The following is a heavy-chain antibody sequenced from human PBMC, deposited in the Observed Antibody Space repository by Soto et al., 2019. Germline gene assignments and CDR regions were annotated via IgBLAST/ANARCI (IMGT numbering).Heavy chain of an antibody. V-gene: IGHV3-15*01. CDR1: GFTFSNAW. J-gene: IGHJ3*02. CDR2: IKNKTDGGTT. D-gene: IGHD5-18*01. Sequence: GGSLRLSCAASGFTFSNAWMSWVRQAPGKGLEWVGRIKNKTDGGTTDYAAPVKGRFTISRDDSKNTLYLQMNSLKTEDTAVYYCTTSALQLWLQDAFDIWGQGTMVTVSS. CDR3: TTSALQLWLQDAFDI.